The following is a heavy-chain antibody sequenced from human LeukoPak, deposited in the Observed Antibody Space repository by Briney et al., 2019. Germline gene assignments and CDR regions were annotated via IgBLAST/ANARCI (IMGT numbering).Heavy chain of an antibody. CDR1: GFTFSSYG. V-gene: IGHV3-48*01. D-gene: IGHD2-15*01. Sequence: PGWSLRLSCAASGFTFSSYGMNWVRQAPGKGLEWVSYISTTSSTIYYADSLKGRFTISRDNAKTSLYLQMNSLRAEDTAVYYCARLYSGGLKERTRGDYYYYYYMDVWGKGTTVTDSS. J-gene: IGHJ6*03. CDR2: ISTTSSTI. CDR3: ARLYSGGLKERTRGDYYYYYYMDV.